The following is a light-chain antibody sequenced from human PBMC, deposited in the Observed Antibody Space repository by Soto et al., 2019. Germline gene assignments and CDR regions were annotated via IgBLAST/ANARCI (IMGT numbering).Light chain of an antibody. CDR2: EVS. J-gene: IGLJ2*01. V-gene: IGLV2-8*01. CDR1: SSDVGGCNY. CDR3: SSYAGSNNLV. Sequence: QSVLTQPPSASGSPGQSVTISCTGTSSDVGGCNYVSWYQQHPGKAPKLMIYEVSKRPSGVPDRFSGSKSGNTASLTVSGLQAEDEADYYCSSYAGSNNLVFGRGTKLTVL.